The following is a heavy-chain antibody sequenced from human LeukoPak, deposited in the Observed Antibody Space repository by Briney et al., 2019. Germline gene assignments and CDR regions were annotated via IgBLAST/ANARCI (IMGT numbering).Heavy chain of an antibody. V-gene: IGHV4-34*01. CDR2: INHSGST. D-gene: IGHD3-3*01. CDR1: GGSFSGYY. Sequence: SETLSLTCAVYGGSFSGYYWSWIRQPPGKGLEWIGEINHSGSTNYNPSLKSRVTISVDTSKNQFSLKLSSVTAADTAVYYCASSPTITIFGVVLMNWFDPWGQGTLVTVSS. J-gene: IGHJ5*02. CDR3: ASSPTITIFGVVLMNWFDP.